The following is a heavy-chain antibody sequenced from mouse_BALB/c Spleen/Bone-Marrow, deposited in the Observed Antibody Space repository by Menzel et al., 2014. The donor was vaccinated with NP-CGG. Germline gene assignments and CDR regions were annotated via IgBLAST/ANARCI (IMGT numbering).Heavy chain of an antibody. Sequence: EVQGVESGGDLVKSGGSLKLSCAASGFTFSTYGMSWVRQTPDKRLEWVATISSGGDYTYYPDSVKGRFTISRDNAKNTXXXQMSSLKSEDTAMYYCASQTGTWFAYWGQGTLVTVSA. CDR2: ISSGGDYT. D-gene: IGHD4-1*01. J-gene: IGHJ3*01. CDR1: GFTFSTYG. V-gene: IGHV5-6*01. CDR3: ASQTGTWFAY.